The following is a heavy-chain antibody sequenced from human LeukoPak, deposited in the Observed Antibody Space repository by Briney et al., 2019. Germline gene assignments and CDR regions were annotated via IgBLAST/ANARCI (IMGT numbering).Heavy chain of an antibody. CDR1: GGTFSSYA. CDR2: IIPIFGTA. V-gene: IGHV1-69*06. J-gene: IGHJ4*02. Sequence: SVKVSCKASGGTFSSYAISWVRQAPGQGLEWMGRIIPIFGTANYAQKFQGRVTITADKSTSTAYMELSSLRSEHTAIYYWAGGMNGGGTYPPPFDYWDQGTLVTVSS. CDR3: AGGMNGGGTYPPPFDY. D-gene: IGHD3-16*01.